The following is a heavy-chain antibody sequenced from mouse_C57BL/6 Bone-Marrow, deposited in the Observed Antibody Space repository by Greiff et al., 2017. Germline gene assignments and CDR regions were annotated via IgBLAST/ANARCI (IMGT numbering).Heavy chain of an antibody. CDR2: IYPGDGDT. J-gene: IGHJ3*01. V-gene: IGHV1-82*01. CDR1: GYALSSSW. D-gene: IGHD4-1*01. CDR3: ASEGLTGPWFAY. Sequence: QVQLQQSGPELVKPGASVKISCKASGYALSSSWMNWVKQRPGKGLEWIGRIYPGDGDTNYNGKFKGKATLTADKSSSTAYMQLSSLTSEDSAVYFCASEGLTGPWFAYWGQGTLVTVSA.